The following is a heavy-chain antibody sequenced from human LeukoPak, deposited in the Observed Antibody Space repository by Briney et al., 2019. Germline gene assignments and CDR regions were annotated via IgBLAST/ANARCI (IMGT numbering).Heavy chain of an antibody. CDR1: GFTFSSYA. D-gene: IGHD3-3*01. V-gene: IGHV3-7*03. CDR2: IKQDGSEK. Sequence: GGSLRLSCAASGFTFSSYAMHWVRQAPGKGLEWVANIKQDGSEKYYVDSVKGRFTISRDNAKNSLYLQMNSLRAEDTAVYYCARGGGIRFFDYWGQGTLVTVSS. J-gene: IGHJ4*02. CDR3: ARGGGIRFFDY.